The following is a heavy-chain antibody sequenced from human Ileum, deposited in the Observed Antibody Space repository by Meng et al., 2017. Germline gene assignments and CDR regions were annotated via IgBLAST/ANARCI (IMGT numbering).Heavy chain of an antibody. CDR3: ARDRKPSSYIGMDV. CDR1: GFTFSDHY. J-gene: IGHJ6*02. V-gene: IGHV3-11*01. CDR2: ISSSGSTI. D-gene: IGHD4-11*01. Sequence: GGSLRLSCAASGFTFSDHYMSWIRQAPGKGLEWVSYISSSGSTIYYAESVKGRFTISRDNAKNSLYLQMNSLRAEDTAVYYCARDRKPSSYIGMDVWGQGTTVTVSS.